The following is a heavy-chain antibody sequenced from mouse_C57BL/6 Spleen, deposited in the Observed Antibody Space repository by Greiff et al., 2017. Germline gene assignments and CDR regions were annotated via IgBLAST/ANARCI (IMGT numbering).Heavy chain of an antibody. CDR2: ISDGGSYT. D-gene: IGHD2-1*01. V-gene: IGHV5-4*03. CDR1: GFTFSSYA. J-gene: IGHJ3*01. CDR3: ASDDYGTYGWFAY. Sequence: EVMLVESGGGLVKPGGSLKLSCAASGFTFSSYAMSWVRQTPEKRLEWVATISDGGSYTYYPDNVKGRFTISRDNAKNNLYLQMSHLKSEDTAMYYCASDDYGTYGWFAYWGQGTLVTVSA.